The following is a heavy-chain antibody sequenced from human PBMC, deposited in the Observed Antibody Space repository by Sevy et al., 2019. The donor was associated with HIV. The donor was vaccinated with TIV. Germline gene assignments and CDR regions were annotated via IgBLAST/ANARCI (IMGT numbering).Heavy chain of an antibody. Sequence: GGSLRLSCAASGFTFTTYNMHWVRQTPGKGLEWVAVISYDGSNKFYADSVEGRFTISRDNSKKTLDLQMNSLSSEDTAIYYCARSAIGVVIFFDYWGQGTLVTVSS. V-gene: IGHV3-30*04. D-gene: IGHD3-22*01. J-gene: IGHJ4*02. CDR2: ISYDGSNK. CDR3: ARSAIGVVIFFDY. CDR1: GFTFTTYN.